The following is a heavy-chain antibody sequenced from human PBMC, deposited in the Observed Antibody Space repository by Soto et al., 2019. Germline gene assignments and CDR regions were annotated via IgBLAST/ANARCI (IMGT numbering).Heavy chain of an antibody. Sequence: QVQLVQYGAEVKKPGSSVKVSCKASGGTFSSYAISWVRQAPGQGLEWMGGIIPIFGTANYAQKFQGRVTITADKSTSTAYMELSSLRSEDTAVYYCASTCGCMLYPYYGMDVWGQGTTVTVSS. CDR3: ASTCGCMLYPYYGMDV. CDR2: IIPIFGTA. J-gene: IGHJ6*02. D-gene: IGHD2-8*01. CDR1: GGTFSSYA. V-gene: IGHV1-69*06.